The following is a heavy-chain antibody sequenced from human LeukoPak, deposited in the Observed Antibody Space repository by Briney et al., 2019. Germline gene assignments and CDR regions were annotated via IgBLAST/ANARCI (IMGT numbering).Heavy chain of an antibody. Sequence: GESLKISCKGSGYTFTSYYMHWVRQAPGQGLEWMGIINPSGGSTSYAQKFQGRVTMTRDTSVTTAYMDLGRLRSDDTAFYYCARGRAGDYLDSWGQGTLVTVSS. J-gene: IGHJ4*02. CDR3: ARGRAGDYLDS. CDR1: GYTFTSYY. CDR2: INPSGGST. V-gene: IGHV1-46*01.